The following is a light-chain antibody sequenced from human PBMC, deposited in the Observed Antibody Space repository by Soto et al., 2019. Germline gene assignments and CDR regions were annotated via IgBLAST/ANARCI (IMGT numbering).Light chain of an antibody. V-gene: IGKV3-11*01. J-gene: IGKJ2*01. CDR3: QQRINFYT. CDR1: QSVSSY. CDR2: DAS. Sequence: EIVLTQSPATLSLSPGERATLSCRASQSVSSYLAWYQQKPGQAPRLLIYDASSRATGIPARFSGSGSETDFTRGISSLVPEDFGVYYCQQRINFYTVGQGTKLDIK.